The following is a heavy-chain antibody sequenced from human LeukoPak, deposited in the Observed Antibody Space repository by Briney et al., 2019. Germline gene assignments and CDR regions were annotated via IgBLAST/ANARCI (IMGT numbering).Heavy chain of an antibody. Sequence: GGSLRLSCAASGFTVSSNYMSWVRQAPGKGLEWVSVIYSGGSTYYADSVKGRFTISRDNSKNALYLQMNSLRAGDTAVYYCASAMTTVTRLDYWGQGTLVTVSS. CDR1: GFTVSSNY. CDR2: IYSGGST. CDR3: ASAMTTVTRLDY. D-gene: IGHD4-17*01. V-gene: IGHV3-53*01. J-gene: IGHJ4*02.